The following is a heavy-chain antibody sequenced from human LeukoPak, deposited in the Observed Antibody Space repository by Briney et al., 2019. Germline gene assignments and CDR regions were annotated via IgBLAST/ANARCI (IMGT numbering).Heavy chain of an antibody. V-gene: IGHV4-4*02. J-gene: IGHJ4*02. CDR3: AREGGPYRPLDY. CDR1: GGSITNTNY. CDR2: VNLQGST. Sequence: SGTLSLTCGVSGGSITNTNYWTWVRQPPGKGLEWIGEVNLQGSTNYNPSLMGRVTISVDTSENHISLQLTSVTAADTAVYYCAREGGPYRPLDYSGQGTLVTVSS.